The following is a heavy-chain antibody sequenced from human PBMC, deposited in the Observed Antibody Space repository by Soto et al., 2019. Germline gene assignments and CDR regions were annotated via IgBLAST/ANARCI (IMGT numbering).Heavy chain of an antibody. Sequence: SETLSLTCTVSGGSISSYYWSWIRQPPGKGLEWIGYIYYSGSTNYNPSLKSRVTISVDTSKNQFSLKLSSVTAADAAVYYCARVGDCSSTSCYVNYYYMDVWGKGTTVTVSS. V-gene: IGHV4-59*01. CDR3: ARVGDCSSTSCYVNYYYMDV. CDR1: GGSISSYY. D-gene: IGHD2-2*01. CDR2: IYYSGST. J-gene: IGHJ6*03.